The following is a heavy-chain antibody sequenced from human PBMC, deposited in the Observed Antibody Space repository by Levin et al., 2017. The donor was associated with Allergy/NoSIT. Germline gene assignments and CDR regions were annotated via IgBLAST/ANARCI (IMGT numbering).Heavy chain of an antibody. D-gene: IGHD4-17*01. J-gene: IGHJ4*02. V-gene: IGHV3-30-3*01. CDR3: ARDSVGTVTHFDY. CDR1: GFTFSSYA. CDR2: ISYDGSNK. Sequence: GGSLRLSCAASGFTFSSYAMHWVRQAPGKGLEWVAVISYDGSNKYYADSVKGRFTISRDNSKNTLYLQMNSLRAEDTAVYYCARDSVGTVTHFDYWGQGTLVTVSS.